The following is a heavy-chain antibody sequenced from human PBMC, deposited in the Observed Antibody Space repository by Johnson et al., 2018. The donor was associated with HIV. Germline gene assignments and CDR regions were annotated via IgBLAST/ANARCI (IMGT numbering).Heavy chain of an antibody. CDR2: IRYDGTNK. D-gene: IGHD6-13*01. Sequence: QVQLVESGGGLVQPGGSLRLSCAASGFTFSSYWMSWVRQAPGKGLEWVAFIRYDGTNKYYADSVKGRFTISRDNSKNTLYLQMNSLRAEDTAVYYCARDGAQQLARDAFDIWGKGTMVTVSS. J-gene: IGHJ3*02. CDR3: ARDGAQQLARDAFDI. V-gene: IGHV3-30*02. CDR1: GFTFSSYW.